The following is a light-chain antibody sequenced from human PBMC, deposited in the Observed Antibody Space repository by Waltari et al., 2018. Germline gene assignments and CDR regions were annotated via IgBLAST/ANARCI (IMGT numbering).Light chain of an antibody. CDR1: SSDVGGYNY. Sequence: QSALTQPASVSGSPGQSITISCTGTSSDVGGYNYVSWYQQHPGKAPKLIIYDVGNRPSGISKRFSASKSGNTASLTISGLQTEDEADYYCNSYTSSSTLVFGGGTKLTVL. CDR3: NSYTSSSTLV. V-gene: IGLV2-14*03. CDR2: DVG. J-gene: IGLJ3*02.